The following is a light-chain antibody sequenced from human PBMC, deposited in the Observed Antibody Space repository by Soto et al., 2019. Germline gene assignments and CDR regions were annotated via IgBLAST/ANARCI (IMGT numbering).Light chain of an antibody. Sequence: EIVLTQSPATLSLSPGERATLSCRASQSVSKYLAWYQQKPGQAPRLLLSDTSNRATGIPDRFSGSGSGTDFTLTISSLEPDDFAVYYCQQRDTWPAITFGQGTRLE. CDR3: QQRDTWPAIT. CDR2: DTS. CDR1: QSVSKY. J-gene: IGKJ5*01. V-gene: IGKV3-11*01.